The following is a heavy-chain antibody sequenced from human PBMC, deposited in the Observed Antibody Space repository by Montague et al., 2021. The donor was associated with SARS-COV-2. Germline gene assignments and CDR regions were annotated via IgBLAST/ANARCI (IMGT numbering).Heavy chain of an antibody. CDR3: ARALYCSGGSCYPNWFDP. CDR2: IYYSGST. J-gene: IGHJ5*02. Sequence: SETLSLTCTVSGGSISSCYWSWIRQPPGKGLEWIGYIYYSGSTNXXPPLKSRVTISVDTSKNQFSLKLSSVTAADTAVYYCARALYCSGGSCYPNWFDPWGQGTLVTVSS. D-gene: IGHD2-15*01. V-gene: IGHV4-59*01. CDR1: GGSISSCY.